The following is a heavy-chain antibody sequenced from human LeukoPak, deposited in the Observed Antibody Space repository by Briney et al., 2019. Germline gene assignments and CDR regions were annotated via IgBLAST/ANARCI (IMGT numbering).Heavy chain of an antibody. CDR1: GFTFSDYY. Sequence: PGGSLRLSCAASGFTFSDYYMSWIRQAPGKGLEWVSYISSSGSTIYYADSVKGRLTISRDNAKNSLYLQMNSLRAEDTAVYYCASTSCYSCWFDPWGQGTLVTVSS. J-gene: IGHJ5*02. CDR3: ASTSCYSCWFDP. CDR2: ISSSGSTI. D-gene: IGHD2-2*01. V-gene: IGHV3-11*01.